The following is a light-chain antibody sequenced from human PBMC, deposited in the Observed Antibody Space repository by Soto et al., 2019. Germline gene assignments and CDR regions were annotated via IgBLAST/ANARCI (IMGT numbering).Light chain of an antibody. V-gene: IGKV1-27*01. CDR2: AAS. CDR3: QSYNTARPT. J-gene: IGKJ5*01. Sequence: EIQMTNSPSSLSASMGYRVSSTFRASQAISNSLAWYQQKPGKPPQLLIYAASTLQSGVPSRFSGSGSGTDFTLTISGLQPEDLATYYCQSYNTARPTFGQGTRLEIK. CDR1: QAISNS.